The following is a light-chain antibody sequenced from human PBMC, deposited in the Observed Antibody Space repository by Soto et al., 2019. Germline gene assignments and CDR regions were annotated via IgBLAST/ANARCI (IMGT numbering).Light chain of an antibody. CDR3: CSYAGSHTPWV. J-gene: IGLJ3*02. V-gene: IGLV2-11*01. CDR2: DVN. CDR1: SSDVGGYNY. Sequence: QSALTQPRSVSGSPGQSVTISCTGTSSDVGGYNYVSWYQQHPGKAPKLIIYDVNKCPSGVPDRFSGSKSGNTASLTISGLQAEDEADYHCCSYAGSHTPWVFGGGTKLTVL.